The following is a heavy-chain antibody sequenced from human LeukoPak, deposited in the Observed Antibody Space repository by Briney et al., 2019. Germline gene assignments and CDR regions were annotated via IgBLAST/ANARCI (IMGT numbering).Heavy chain of an antibody. CDR2: IFHSGST. CDR3: AREGHYYDSSGYATFDY. D-gene: IGHD3-22*01. CDR1: GGSISSTNW. Sequence: SETLSLTCAVSGGSISSTNWWSWVRQPPGKGLEWIGEIFHSGSTNCNPSLKSRVTMSVDTSKNQFPLKLSSVTAADTAVYYCAREGHYYDSSGYATFDYWGQGTLVTVSS. V-gene: IGHV4-4*02. J-gene: IGHJ4*02.